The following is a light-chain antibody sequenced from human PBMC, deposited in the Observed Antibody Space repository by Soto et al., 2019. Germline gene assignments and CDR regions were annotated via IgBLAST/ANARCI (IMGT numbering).Light chain of an antibody. V-gene: IGKV3-15*01. CDR3: QQYNNWPPDRT. J-gene: IGKJ1*01. CDR2: GSS. Sequence: EIVMTQSPATLSVSPGERATLSCRASQSVSSNLAWYQQKPGQAPRLLIYGSSTRATGIPARFSCSGSGTAFTITISSLQSEDFAIYFCQQYNNWPPDRTFGQGTKVEIK. CDR1: QSVSSN.